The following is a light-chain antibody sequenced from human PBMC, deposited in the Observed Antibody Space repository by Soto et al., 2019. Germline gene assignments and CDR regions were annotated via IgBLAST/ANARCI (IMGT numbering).Light chain of an antibody. CDR1: QTISSW. CDR3: QHYNSYSEA. J-gene: IGKJ1*01. CDR2: KAS. V-gene: IGKV1-5*03. Sequence: DIQMTQSPSTLSGSVGDRVTITCRASQTISSWLAWYQQKPGKAPKLLIYKASTLKSGVPSRFSGSESGTEFTLTISSPQPDDFATYYCQHYNSYSEAFGQGTKV.